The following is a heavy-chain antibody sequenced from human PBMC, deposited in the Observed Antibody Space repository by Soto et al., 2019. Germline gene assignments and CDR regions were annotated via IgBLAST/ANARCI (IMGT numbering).Heavy chain of an antibody. V-gene: IGHV5-51*01. CDR1: GLSFTSSW. CDR2: IYPGDSDT. CDR3: ARSHSMDV. J-gene: IGHJ6*02. Sequence: PGESLKISCQGSGLSFTSSWIGWVRQMPGKGLEWMGLIYPGDSDTRYSPSFQGQVTISADKSISTAYLQWSSLKASDTAIYYCARSHSMDVWGQGTTVTVSS.